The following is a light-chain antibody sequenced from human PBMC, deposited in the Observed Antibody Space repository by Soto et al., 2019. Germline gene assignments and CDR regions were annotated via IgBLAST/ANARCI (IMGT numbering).Light chain of an antibody. CDR3: QQYNDNWT. CDR1: QSISSW. J-gene: IGKJ1*01. V-gene: IGKV1-5*03. CDR2: KAS. Sequence: DIQMTQSPSTLSASVGDRVTITCRASQSISSWLAWSQQKPATDPNLLIYKASTIQSGVPSRFSGSGSGTEFTLTISSLQPDDSATYYCQQYNDNWTFGQGTKVEIK.